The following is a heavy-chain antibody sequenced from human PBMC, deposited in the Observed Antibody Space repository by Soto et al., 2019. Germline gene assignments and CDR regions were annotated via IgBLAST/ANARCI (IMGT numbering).Heavy chain of an antibody. V-gene: IGHV3-30-3*01. CDR2: ISYDGSNK. Sequence: QVQLVESGGGVVQPGRSLRLSCAASGFTFSSYAMHWVRQAPGKVLEWVAVISYDGSNKYYADSVKGRFTISRDNSKNTLYLQMNSLRAEDTAVYYCARDKVVTMVRGAPPYYYYGRDVWGQGTTVTVSS. CDR1: GFTFSSYA. CDR3: ARDKVVTMVRGAPPYYYYGRDV. D-gene: IGHD3-10*01. J-gene: IGHJ6*01.